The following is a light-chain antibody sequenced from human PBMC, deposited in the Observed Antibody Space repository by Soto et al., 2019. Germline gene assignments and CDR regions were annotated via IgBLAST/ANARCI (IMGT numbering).Light chain of an antibody. CDR2: DAS. CDR1: QSISSW. CDR3: QQYNSYSYT. Sequence: DIQMTQSPATLSASVGDRVTITCRASQSISSWLAWYQQKPGKAPKLLIYDASSLESGVPSRFSGSGSGTVFTLTISSLQPDDFATYYCQQYNSYSYTFGQGTKLEIK. J-gene: IGKJ2*01. V-gene: IGKV1-5*01.